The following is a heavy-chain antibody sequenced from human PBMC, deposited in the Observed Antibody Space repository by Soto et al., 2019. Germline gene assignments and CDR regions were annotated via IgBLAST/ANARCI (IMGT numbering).Heavy chain of an antibody. CDR3: ARKNRATDRLSGHNRFDP. J-gene: IGHJ5*02. Sequence: TSETLSLTCTVSGGSISSSSYYWAWIRQPPGKGLEWIGSMYYSGSTYYNPSLKSRVTISVDTSKHQFSLKLSSVTAADTAVYLCARKNRATDRLSGHNRFDPWGQGNLVTVSS. CDR2: MYYSGST. D-gene: IGHD3-9*01. V-gene: IGHV4-39*01. CDR1: GGSISSSSYY.